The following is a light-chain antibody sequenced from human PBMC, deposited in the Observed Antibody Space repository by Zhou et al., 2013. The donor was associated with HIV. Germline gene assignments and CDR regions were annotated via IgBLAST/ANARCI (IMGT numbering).Light chain of an antibody. CDR2: GAS. CDR3: QQYESSYWT. Sequence: EIVLTQSPGTMSLSPGEGATLSCRASQSISSSYLAWYQQKPGQAPRLLIYGASSRATGIPDRFSGRGSGTDFTLTISRLQPEDFAVYYCQQYESSYWTFGQGTKVEIK. V-gene: IGKV3-20*01. CDR1: QSISSSY. J-gene: IGKJ1*01.